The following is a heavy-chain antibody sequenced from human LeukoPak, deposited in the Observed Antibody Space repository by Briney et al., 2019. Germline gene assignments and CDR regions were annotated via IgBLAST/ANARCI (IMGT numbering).Heavy chain of an antibody. J-gene: IGHJ1*01. CDR3: AKDLLYYGPGTYYNAAEYFQF. V-gene: IGHV3-30*18. CDR1: GLTFSSYA. CDR2: ISYDGSNK. Sequence: GGSLRLSCAASGLTFSSYAVHWVRQAPGKGLEWVAVISYDGSNKDYADSVKGRFTISRDNSRNTLSLQMNSLRPEDTAVYYCAKDLLYYGPGTYYNAAEYFQFWGQGTQVTVSS. D-gene: IGHD3-10*01.